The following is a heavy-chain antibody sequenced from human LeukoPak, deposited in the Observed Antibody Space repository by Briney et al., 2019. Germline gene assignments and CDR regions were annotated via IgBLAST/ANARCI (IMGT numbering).Heavy chain of an antibody. D-gene: IGHD3-22*01. CDR1: GYPFTSYA. Sequence: ASVKVSCKASGYPFTSYAMHWVRQAPGQRLEWMGWINAGNGNTKYSQKFQGRVTISRDTSASTAYMELSSLRSEDTAVYYCARGSSGYPRYFDYWGQGTLVTVSS. J-gene: IGHJ4*02. CDR2: INAGNGNT. CDR3: ARGSSGYPRYFDY. V-gene: IGHV1-3*01.